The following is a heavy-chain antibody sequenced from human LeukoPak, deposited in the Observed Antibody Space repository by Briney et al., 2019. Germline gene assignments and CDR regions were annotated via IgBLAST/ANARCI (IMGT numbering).Heavy chain of an antibody. CDR1: GGTFTNYA. CDR3: ASQDASIYSESSTSPTYPD. Sequence: ASVKVSCKASGGTFTNYAFNWVRQAPGQGLEWMGRIIPIFDSAHYAQRFQGRITITTDESSTTAYMTLSSLTSDDTAVYYCASQDASIYSESSTSPTYPDWGQGTLVTVSS. D-gene: IGHD3-22*01. J-gene: IGHJ4*02. V-gene: IGHV1-69*05. CDR2: IIPIFDSA.